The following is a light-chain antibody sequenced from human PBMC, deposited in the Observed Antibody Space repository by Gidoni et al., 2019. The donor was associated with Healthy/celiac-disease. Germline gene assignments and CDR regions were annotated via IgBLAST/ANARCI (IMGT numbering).Light chain of an antibody. CDR1: QSISSW. Sequence: DILMTPSPSTLSASVGDRVTITCRASQSISSWLAWYQQKPGKAPKLLIYDASSLESGVPSRFSGSGSGTEFTLTISSRQPDDFATYYCQQYNSYLWTFGQGTKVEIK. J-gene: IGKJ1*01. CDR2: DAS. CDR3: QQYNSYLWT. V-gene: IGKV1-5*01.